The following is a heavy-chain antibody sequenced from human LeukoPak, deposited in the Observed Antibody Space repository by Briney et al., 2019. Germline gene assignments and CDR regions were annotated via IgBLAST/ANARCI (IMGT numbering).Heavy chain of an antibody. CDR2: INHSGST. CDR3: ASAIVVVPAALGY. V-gene: IGHV4-34*01. J-gene: IGHJ4*02. CDR1: GGSFSGYY. Sequence: SETLSLTCAVYGGSFSGYYWSWIRQPPGKGLEWIGEINHSGSTNYNPSLKSRVTISVDTSKNQFSLKLSSVTAADTAVNYCASAIVVVPAALGYWGQGTLVTVSS. D-gene: IGHD2-2*01.